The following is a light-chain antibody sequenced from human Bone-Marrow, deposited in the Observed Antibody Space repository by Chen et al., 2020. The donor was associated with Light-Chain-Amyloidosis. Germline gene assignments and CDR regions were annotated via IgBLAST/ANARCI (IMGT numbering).Light chain of an antibody. Sequence: SYVLTQPSSVSVAPGQTATIACWGNNIGSTNVHWYQQTPGQAPLLVVYDDRDRPSGIPARFSGSTSGNAATVTIRRVEAGDEADDYCQVWDGGSGCPVFGGGTKLTVL. V-gene: IGLV3-21*02. CDR3: QVWDGGSGCPV. CDR2: DDR. J-gene: IGLJ3*02. CDR1: NIGSTN.